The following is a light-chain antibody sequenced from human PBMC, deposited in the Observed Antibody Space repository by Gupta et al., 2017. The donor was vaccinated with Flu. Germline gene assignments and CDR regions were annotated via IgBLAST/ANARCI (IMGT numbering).Light chain of an antibody. CDR3: QQDNNWPRT. Sequence: EIVMTQSPATLSVSPGERATLSCRASQSVSSNLAWYQQKPGLAPRLLIYGASTRATGIPARFSGSGSGTEFTLTISSLQSEDFAVYYCQQDNNWPRTFGQGTKVEIK. J-gene: IGKJ1*01. CDR2: GAS. CDR1: QSVSSN. V-gene: IGKV3-15*01.